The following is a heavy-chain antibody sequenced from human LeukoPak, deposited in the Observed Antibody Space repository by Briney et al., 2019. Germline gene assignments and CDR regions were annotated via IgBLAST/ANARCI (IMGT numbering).Heavy chain of an antibody. V-gene: IGHV1-69*01. Sequence: SVKVSCKASGGTFSSYAISWVRQAPGQGLEWMGGIIPIFGTANDAQKFQGRVTITADESTSTAYMELSSLRFKDTAVYYCARDYRSSRWDKEYNWFDPWGQGTLVTVSS. CDR3: ARDYRSSRWDKEYNWFDP. D-gene: IGHD6-13*01. CDR2: IIPIFGTA. CDR1: GGTFSSYA. J-gene: IGHJ5*02.